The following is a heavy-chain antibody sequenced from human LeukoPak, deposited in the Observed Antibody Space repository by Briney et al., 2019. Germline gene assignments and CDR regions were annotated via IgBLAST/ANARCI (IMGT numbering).Heavy chain of an antibody. D-gene: IGHD3-10*01. Sequence: SETLSLTCAVYGGSFSGYYWSWICQPPGKGLEWIGEINHSGSTNYNPSLKSRVTISVDTSKNQFSLKLSSVTAADTAVYYCARGTNGSGSYPPYADYWGQGTLVTVSS. J-gene: IGHJ4*02. CDR3: ARGTNGSGSYPPYADY. CDR1: GGSFSGYY. CDR2: INHSGST. V-gene: IGHV4-34*01.